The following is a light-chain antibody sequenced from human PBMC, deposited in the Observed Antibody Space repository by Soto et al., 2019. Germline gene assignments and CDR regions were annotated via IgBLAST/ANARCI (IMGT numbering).Light chain of an antibody. CDR1: SSDIGSYNL. V-gene: IGLV2-23*01. J-gene: IGLJ2*01. Sequence: QSALTQPASVSGSPGQSITISCTGISSDIGSYNLVSWYQQHPGKAPKLMIYEGSKRPSGVSDRFSGSKSGNTASLTISGLQAEDEADYYCCSYAPGGTNVVIGGGTQLPVL. CDR2: EGS. CDR3: CSYAPGGTNVV.